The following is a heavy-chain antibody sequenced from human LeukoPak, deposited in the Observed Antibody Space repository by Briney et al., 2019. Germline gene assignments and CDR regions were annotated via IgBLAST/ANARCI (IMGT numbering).Heavy chain of an antibody. D-gene: IGHD6-6*01. J-gene: IGHJ6*02. CDR3: ARLHSSSYYYGMDV. CDR1: GGSISSYY. Sequence: SETLSLTCTVSGGSISSYYWSWIRQPPGKGLEWIGYIYYSGSTNYYPSLKSRVTISVDTSKNQFSLKLSSVTAADTAVYYCARLHSSSYYYGMDVWGQGTTVTVSS. V-gene: IGHV4-59*01. CDR2: IYYSGST.